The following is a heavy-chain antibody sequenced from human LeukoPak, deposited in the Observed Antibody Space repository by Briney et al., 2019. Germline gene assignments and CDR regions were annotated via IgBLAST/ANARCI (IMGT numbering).Heavy chain of an antibody. CDR3: ATDGGWVNYYGSGSYYRSYGMDV. J-gene: IGHJ6*02. CDR2: FDPEDGET. D-gene: IGHD3-10*01. CDR1: EYTLTELS. Sequence: ASVKVSCKVSEYTLTELSMHWVRQAPGKGLEWMGGFDPEDGETIYAQKFQGRVTMTEDTSTDTAYMELSSLRSEDTAVYYCATDGGWVNYYGSGSYYRSYGMDVWGQGTTVTVSS. V-gene: IGHV1-24*01.